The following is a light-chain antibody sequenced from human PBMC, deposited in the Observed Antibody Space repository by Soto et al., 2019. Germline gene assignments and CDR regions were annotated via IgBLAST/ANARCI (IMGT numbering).Light chain of an antibody. Sequence: QSVLTQPASVSGSPGQSITISCTGTSSDVGSYNLVSWYQHHPGKAPKFMIYEGTKRPSGVSSRFSGSKSGNTASLTISGLQAEDEGTYYCSSYGGYNNVVFGTGTKVTVL. V-gene: IGLV2-23*01. J-gene: IGLJ1*01. CDR1: SSDVGSYNL. CDR3: SSYGGYNNVV. CDR2: EGT.